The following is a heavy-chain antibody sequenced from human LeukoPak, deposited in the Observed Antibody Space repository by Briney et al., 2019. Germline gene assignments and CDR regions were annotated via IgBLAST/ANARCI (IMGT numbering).Heavy chain of an antibody. CDR3: AKVVSYYYDSSGYYQDY. CDR1: GFTFTNYA. V-gene: IGHV3-23*01. Sequence: GGSLRLSCAASGFTFTNYAMSWVRQAPGKGLEWVSAISGSGGSTYYADSVKGRFTISRDNSKNTLYLQMNSLRAEDTAVYYCAKVVSYYYDSSGYYQDYWGQGTLVTVSS. CDR2: ISGSGGST. J-gene: IGHJ4*02. D-gene: IGHD3-22*01.